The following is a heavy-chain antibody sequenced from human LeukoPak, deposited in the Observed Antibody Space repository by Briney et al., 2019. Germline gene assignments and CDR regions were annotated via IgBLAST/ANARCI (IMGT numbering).Heavy chain of an antibody. CDR3: ARTLDSALDV. J-gene: IGHJ6*04. D-gene: IGHD3/OR15-3a*01. CDR2: ISKSGSPI. CDR1: GVTFSDYY. V-gene: IGHV3-11*04. Sequence: GGSLRLSCAASGVTFSDYYWSWIRQAPGKGLEWISHISKSGSPIYYADSVKGRFTISRDNAKNSLYLQMAGLTAEDTAVYYCARTLDSALDVWGNGTTVTVSS.